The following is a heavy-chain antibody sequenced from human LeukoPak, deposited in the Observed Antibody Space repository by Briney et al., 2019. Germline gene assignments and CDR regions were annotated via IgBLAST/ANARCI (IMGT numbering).Heavy chain of an antibody. CDR1: GFTFSSYE. Sequence: GGSLRLSCAASGFTFSSYEMNWVRQAPGKGLEWVSYISISGSTIHYADSVKGRFTISRNNAKDALYLQMNSLRAEDMAVYYCARDRPRVGLDYWGQGTLVTVSS. D-gene: IGHD2-2*01. V-gene: IGHV3-48*03. CDR3: ARDRPRVGLDY. J-gene: IGHJ4*02. CDR2: ISISGSTI.